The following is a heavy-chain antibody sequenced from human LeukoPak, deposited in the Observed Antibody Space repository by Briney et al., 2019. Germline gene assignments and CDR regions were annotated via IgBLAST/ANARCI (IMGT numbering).Heavy chain of an antibody. CDR1: GFTFSNYA. CDR2: ISSGGTYE. V-gene: IGHV3-30*01. D-gene: IGHD3-10*01. CDR3: ARDSTYYYDSGSSGPHYFDN. J-gene: IGHJ4*02. Sequence: GKSLRLSCAASGFTFSNYAMHWVRQASGKGLEWVSLISSGGTYEYYADSVKGLFTISRDNSKNTLYLQLNSLRAEDTAVYYCARDSTYYYDSGSSGPHYFDNWGQGTLVTVSS.